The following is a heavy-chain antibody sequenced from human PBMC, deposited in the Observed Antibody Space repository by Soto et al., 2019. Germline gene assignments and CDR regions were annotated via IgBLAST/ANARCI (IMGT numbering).Heavy chain of an antibody. J-gene: IGHJ6*02. CDR3: ARDSPNYDFWSGYGPLHYYGMDV. CDR2: IYYSGST. D-gene: IGHD3-3*01. CDR1: GGSISSYY. V-gene: IGHV4-59*01. Sequence: SETLSLTSTVSGGSISSYYWSWIRQPPGKGLEWIGYIYYSGSTNYNPSLKSRVTISVDTSKNQFSLKLSSVTAADTAVYYCARDSPNYDFWSGYGPLHYYGMDVWGQGTTVTVSS.